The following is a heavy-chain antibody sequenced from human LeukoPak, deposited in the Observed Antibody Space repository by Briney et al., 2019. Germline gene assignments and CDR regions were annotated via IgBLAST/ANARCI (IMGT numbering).Heavy chain of an antibody. Sequence: SETLSLXCAVYGGSFSGYYWSWIRQPPGKGLEWIGEINHSGSTNYNPSLKSRVTIPVDTSKNQFSLKLSSVTAADTAVYYCARGRGSYCSGGSCYLTYYYYYMDVWGKGTMVTVSS. V-gene: IGHV4-34*01. CDR3: ARGRGSYCSGGSCYLTYYYYYMDV. CDR2: INHSGST. D-gene: IGHD2-15*01. J-gene: IGHJ6*03. CDR1: GGSFSGYY.